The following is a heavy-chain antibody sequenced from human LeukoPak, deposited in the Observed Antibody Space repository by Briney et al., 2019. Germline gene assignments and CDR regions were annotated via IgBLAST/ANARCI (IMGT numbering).Heavy chain of an antibody. CDR2: IYYSGST. Sequence: PSETLPLTCTVSGGSISSSSYYWGWIRQPPGKGLEWIGSIYYSGSTYYNPSLKSRVTISVDTSKNQFSLKLSSVTAADTAVYCCARAGGGDYSSSWYASFDYWGQGTLVTVSS. CDR3: ARAGGGDYSSSWYASFDY. CDR1: GGSISSSSYY. V-gene: IGHV4-39*07. D-gene: IGHD6-13*01. J-gene: IGHJ4*02.